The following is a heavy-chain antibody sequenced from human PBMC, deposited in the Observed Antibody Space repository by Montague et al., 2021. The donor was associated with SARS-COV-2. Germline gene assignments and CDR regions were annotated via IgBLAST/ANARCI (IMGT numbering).Heavy chain of an antibody. D-gene: IGHD6-25*01. J-gene: IGHJ5*02. CDR2: IYTSGST. Sequence: TLSLTCTVSIGSISSGSYYWSWIRQPAGKGLEWIGRIYTSGSTNYNPSLKSRVTISEDTSKNQFSLKLSSVTAADTAVYYCARDGYSSGWNGLHWFDPWGQGTLVTVSS. V-gene: IGHV4-61*02. CDR3: ARDGYSSGWNGLHWFDP. CDR1: IGSISSGSYY.